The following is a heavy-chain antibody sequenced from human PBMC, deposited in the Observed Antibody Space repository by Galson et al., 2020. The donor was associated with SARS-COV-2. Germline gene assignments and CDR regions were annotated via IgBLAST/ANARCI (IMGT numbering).Heavy chain of an antibody. J-gene: IGHJ4*02. CDR2: IDWDDDK. V-gene: IGHV2-70*20. CDR1: GFSLSTSGVS. D-gene: IGHD5-18*01. CDR3: ARSRDGYSHFDY. Sequence: SGPTLVKPTQTLTLTCTISGFSLSTSGVSVSWVRQPPGRALEWVALIDWDDDKYYSTSLKTRLTISKDTSKNQAVLTMTNMDPVDTATYCCARSRDGYSHFDYWGQGTLGTVFS.